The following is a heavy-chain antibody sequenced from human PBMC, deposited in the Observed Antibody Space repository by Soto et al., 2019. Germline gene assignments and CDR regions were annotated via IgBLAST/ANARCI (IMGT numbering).Heavy chain of an antibody. CDR2: ISSSSSYI. CDR3: AVWFGGGLNYYYYGMDV. J-gene: IGHJ6*02. V-gene: IGHV3-21*01. Sequence: GGSLRLSCAASGFTFSSYSMNWVRQAPGKGLEWVSSISSSSSYIYYADSVKGRFTISRDNAKNSLYLQMNSLRAEDTAVYYCAVWFGGGLNYYYYGMDVWGQGTTVTVSS. D-gene: IGHD3-10*01. CDR1: GFTFSSYS.